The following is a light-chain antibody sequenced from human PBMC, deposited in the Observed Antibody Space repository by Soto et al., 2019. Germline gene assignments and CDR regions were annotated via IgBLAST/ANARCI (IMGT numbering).Light chain of an antibody. V-gene: IGKV3-15*01. CDR3: QQYNNWHPIT. J-gene: IGKJ5*01. CDR2: GAS. CDR1: QSVSSN. Sequence: EIVITQSPATLSVSPGERATLSCRASQSVSSNLAWYQQKPGQAPRLIIYGASTRATGIPARFSGSGSGTEFTLTISSLQSEDFAVYYCQQYNNWHPITFGQGTRLEIK.